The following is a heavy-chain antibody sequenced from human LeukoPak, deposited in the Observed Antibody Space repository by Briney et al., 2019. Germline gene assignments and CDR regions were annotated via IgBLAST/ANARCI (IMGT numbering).Heavy chain of an antibody. J-gene: IGHJ4*02. CDR1: GDSINGFY. CDR2: IYYSGST. Sequence: SETLSLTCTVSGDSINGFYWSWIRQPPGKGLEWIGYIYYSGSTNYNPSLKSRVTISVDTSKNQFSLKLSSVTAADTAVYYCARVSGYDWESFYDYWGQGTLVTVSS. D-gene: IGHD5-12*01. CDR3: ARVSGYDWESFYDY. V-gene: IGHV4-59*01.